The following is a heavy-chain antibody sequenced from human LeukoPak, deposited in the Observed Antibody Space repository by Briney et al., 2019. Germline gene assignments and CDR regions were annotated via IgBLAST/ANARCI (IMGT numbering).Heavy chain of an antibody. J-gene: IGHJ5*02. D-gene: IGHD3-9*01. CDR3: ARPKYYDTNWFDP. Sequence: GGSLRLSCAASGFTYSSCWMHWVRQAPGKGLVWVSRINSDGSSTSYADSVKGRFTISRDNAKNTLYLQMNSLRAEDTAVYYCARPKYYDTNWFDPWGQGTLVTVSS. V-gene: IGHV3-74*01. CDR1: GFTYSSCW. CDR2: INSDGSST.